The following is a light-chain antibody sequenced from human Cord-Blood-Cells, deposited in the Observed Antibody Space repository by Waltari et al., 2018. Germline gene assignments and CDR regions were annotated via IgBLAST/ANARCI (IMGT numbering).Light chain of an antibody. CDR2: AAS. CDR3: QQSYSTPYT. CDR1: QSISSY. J-gene: IGKJ2*01. V-gene: IGKV1-39*01. Sequence: DIQMTQSPSSLSASVGARVTITCRASQSISSYLNWYQQKPGKAPKLLIYAASSLQSGVPSRFSGSGSGTDFTLTIGSLQPEDFATYYCQQSYSTPYTFGQGTKLEIK.